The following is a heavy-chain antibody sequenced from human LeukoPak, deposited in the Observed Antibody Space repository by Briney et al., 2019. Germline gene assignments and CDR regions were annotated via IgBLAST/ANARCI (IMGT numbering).Heavy chain of an antibody. CDR3: AKATSIYCGGDCYERDAFDI. D-gene: IGHD2-21*02. Sequence: SETLSLTCAVYGGSFSGYYWSWLRQPPGKGLEWIGEINHSGSTNYNPSLKSRVTISVDTSKNQFSLKLSSVTAADTAVYYCAKATSIYCGGDCYERDAFDIWGQGTMVTVSS. CDR1: GGSFSGYY. J-gene: IGHJ3*02. V-gene: IGHV4-34*01. CDR2: INHSGST.